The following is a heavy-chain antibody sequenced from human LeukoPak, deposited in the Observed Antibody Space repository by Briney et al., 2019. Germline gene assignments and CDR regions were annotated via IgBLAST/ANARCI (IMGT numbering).Heavy chain of an antibody. CDR3: ARHAYYYDRSGSYEAFDI. D-gene: IGHD3-22*01. V-gene: IGHV4-59*08. Sequence: SETLSLTCTVSGGSISTYYWSWIRQPPGKGLEWIGSMYYSGSTNYKPSLKSRVAISVDTSKNQFSLKLSSVTAADTAVYYCARHAYYYDRSGSYEAFDIWGQGTMVTVSS. CDR2: MYYSGST. J-gene: IGHJ3*02. CDR1: GGSISTYY.